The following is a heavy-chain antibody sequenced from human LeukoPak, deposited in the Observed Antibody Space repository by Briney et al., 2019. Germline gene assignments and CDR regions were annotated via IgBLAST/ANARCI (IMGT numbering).Heavy chain of an antibody. Sequence: PSETLSLTCAVYGGSFSGYYWSWIRQPPGKGLEWIGEINHSGSTNYNPSLKSRVTISVDTSKNQFSLKLSSVTAVDTAVYYCARGRYNWNTRPFDYWGQGTLVTVSS. J-gene: IGHJ4*02. CDR3: ARGRYNWNTRPFDY. V-gene: IGHV4-34*01. CDR1: GGSFSGYY. D-gene: IGHD1-1*01. CDR2: INHSGST.